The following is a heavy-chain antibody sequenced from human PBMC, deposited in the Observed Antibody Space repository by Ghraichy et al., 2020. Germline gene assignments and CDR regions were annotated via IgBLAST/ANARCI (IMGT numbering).Heavy chain of an antibody. CDR2: IYYSGST. V-gene: IGHV4-59*01. Sequence: SQTLSLTCTVSGGSISSYYWSWIRQPPGKGLEWIGYIYYSGSTNYNPSRKSRVTISVDTSKNQFSLKLSSVTAADTAVYYCARSGNQGIAVGFDYWGQGTLVTVSS. CDR3: ARSGNQGIAVGFDY. D-gene: IGHD6-19*01. CDR1: GGSISSYY. J-gene: IGHJ4*02.